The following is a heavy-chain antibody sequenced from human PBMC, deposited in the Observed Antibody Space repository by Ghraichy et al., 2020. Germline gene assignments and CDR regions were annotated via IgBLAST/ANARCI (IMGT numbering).Heavy chain of an antibody. CDR2: IYYSGNS. Sequence: SETLSLTCDVSGDSINRSPYYWGWIRQPPGKGLEWIGSIYYSGNSYYNPSLKSRVTISVDTSKNQFSLKLSSVTAADTAVYDCARPFCSSVSCPFGYWGQGTLVTVSA. V-gene: IGHV4-39*01. J-gene: IGHJ4*02. D-gene: IGHD2-2*01. CDR1: GDSINRSPYY. CDR3: ARPFCSSVSCPFGY.